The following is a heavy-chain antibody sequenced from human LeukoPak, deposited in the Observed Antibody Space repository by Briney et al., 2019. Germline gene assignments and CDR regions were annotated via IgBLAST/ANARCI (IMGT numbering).Heavy chain of an antibody. Sequence: GRSLRLSCAASGFTFSSYAMHWVRQAPGKGLEWVAVISYDGSNKYYADSVKGRFTISRDNSKNTLYLQMNSLRAEDTAVYYCAREIDSGDAFDIWGQGTMVTVSS. CDR1: GFTFSSYA. V-gene: IGHV3-30-3*01. CDR3: AREIDSGDAFDI. J-gene: IGHJ3*02. D-gene: IGHD1-26*01. CDR2: ISYDGSNK.